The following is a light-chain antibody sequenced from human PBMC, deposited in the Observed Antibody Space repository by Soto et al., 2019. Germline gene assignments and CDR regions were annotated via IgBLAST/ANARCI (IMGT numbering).Light chain of an antibody. J-gene: IGKJ3*01. CDR1: QSVSSSY. CDR2: GAS. V-gene: IGKV3-20*01. Sequence: EIVLTQSPGTLSLSPGERATLSCRASQSVSSSYLAWYQQKPGQAPRLLIYGASSRATGIPERFSGSGSGTDFPLTITRLEPEDFAVYFCQHYGYSPFTFGPGTKVDIK. CDR3: QHYGYSPFT.